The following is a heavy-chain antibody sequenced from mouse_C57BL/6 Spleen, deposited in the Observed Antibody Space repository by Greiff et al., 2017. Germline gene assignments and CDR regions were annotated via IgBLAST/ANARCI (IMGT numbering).Heavy chain of an antibody. CDR3: TLYDYDSSPWLAY. V-gene: IGHV14-4*01. CDR2: IDPENGDT. J-gene: IGHJ3*01. Sequence: VQLKESGAELVRPGASVKLSCTASGYNFTDDYMHWVKQRPEQGLEWIGWIDPENGDTNYDSKFQGKATLTADTSSNTAYLQLSSLTSEDTAVYYCTLYDYDSSPWLAYWGQGTLVTVSA. D-gene: IGHD1-1*01. CDR1: GYNFTDDY.